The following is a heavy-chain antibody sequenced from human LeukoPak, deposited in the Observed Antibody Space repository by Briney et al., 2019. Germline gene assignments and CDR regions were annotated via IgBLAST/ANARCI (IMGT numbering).Heavy chain of an antibody. CDR2: IYSGGST. J-gene: IGHJ4*02. CDR3: ARGLRHCDRTSCFQPFDC. CDR1: GLTVNSNY. D-gene: IGHD2-2*01. Sequence: GGSLRLSCAASGLTVNSNYMSWVRQAPGKGLEWVSVIYSGGSTYYSDSVKGRFTISRDSSRNTLCLQMNSLRAEDTAMYYCARGLRHCDRTSCFQPFDCWGQGTLVTVSS. V-gene: IGHV3-53*01.